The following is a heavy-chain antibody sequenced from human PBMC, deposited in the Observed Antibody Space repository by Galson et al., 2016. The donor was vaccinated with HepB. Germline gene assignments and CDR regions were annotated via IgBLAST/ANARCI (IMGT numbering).Heavy chain of an antibody. CDR1: GFTFSTYA. CDR3: VRDGFRYLSGGTAFDY. J-gene: IGHJ4*02. CDR2: ISYDGSHK. D-gene: IGHD1-26*01. Sequence: SLRLSCAASGFTFSTYAMHWVRQAPGKGLEWVAVISYDGSHKHYRDSVKGRFTISRDNSKNTLYLQLNSLRAEDTAVYHCVRDGFRYLSGGTAFDYWGQGTPVTVSS. V-gene: IGHV3-30-3*01.